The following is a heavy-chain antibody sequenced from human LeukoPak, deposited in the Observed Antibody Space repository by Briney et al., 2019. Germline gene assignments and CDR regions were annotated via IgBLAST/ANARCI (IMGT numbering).Heavy chain of an antibody. CDR3: ARLEAAYSSSWYGMDV. D-gene: IGHD6-13*01. J-gene: IGHJ6*02. CDR2: IYYSGST. CDR1: GGSISSYY. Sequence: SETLSLTCTVSGGSISSYYWSWIRQPPGKGLEWIGHIYYSGSTNYNPSLKSRVTISVDTSKNQFSLKLSSVTAADTAVYYCARLEAAYSSSWYGMDVWGQGTTVTVSS. V-gene: IGHV4-59*08.